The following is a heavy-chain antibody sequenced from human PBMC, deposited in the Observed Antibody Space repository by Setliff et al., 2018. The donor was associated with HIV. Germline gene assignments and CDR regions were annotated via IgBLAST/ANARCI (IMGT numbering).Heavy chain of an antibody. CDR3: ARTVNDYGDYYFDY. Sequence: ASVKVSCKTSGYTFTDYYIHWVRQAPGQGLEWMGWIYPNTGGTKYSQNFQGRVTFSRDTSASTAYMELSSLRSEDTAVYYCARTVNDYGDYYFDYWGQGTLVTVSS. D-gene: IGHD4-17*01. CDR1: GYTFTDYY. V-gene: IGHV1-2*02. CDR2: IYPNTGGT. J-gene: IGHJ4*02.